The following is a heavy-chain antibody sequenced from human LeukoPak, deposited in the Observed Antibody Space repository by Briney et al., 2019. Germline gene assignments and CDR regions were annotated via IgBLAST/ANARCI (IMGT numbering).Heavy chain of an antibody. Sequence: SGKVSCKASGGTFSSYAISWVRQAPGQGLEWMGGIIPIFGTANYAQKFQGRVTITADKSTSTAYMELSSLRSEDMAVYYCARGLVGGLLDYWGQGTLVTVSS. V-gene: IGHV1-69*06. D-gene: IGHD2-21*02. J-gene: IGHJ4*02. CDR3: ARGLVGGLLDY. CDR1: GGTFSSYA. CDR2: IIPIFGTA.